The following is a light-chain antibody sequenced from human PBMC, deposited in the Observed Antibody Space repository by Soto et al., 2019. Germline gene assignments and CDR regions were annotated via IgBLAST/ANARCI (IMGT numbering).Light chain of an antibody. CDR2: GAS. J-gene: IGKJ4*01. Sequence: LMTQSPATLSVSPGERATLSCRASQSVSSDLAWYQHKPGQAPRLLIYGASIRATGIPVRFSGSGSGTEFTLTISSLQSEDVAVYYCQHYKNRPLTFGGGTKVEIK. CDR1: QSVSSD. V-gene: IGKV3-15*01. CDR3: QHYKNRPLT.